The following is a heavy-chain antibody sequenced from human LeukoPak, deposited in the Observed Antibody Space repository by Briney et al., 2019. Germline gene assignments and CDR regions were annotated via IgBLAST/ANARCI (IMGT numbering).Heavy chain of an antibody. J-gene: IGHJ4*02. D-gene: IGHD3-22*01. CDR3: ARYYDSSGYSFDY. CDR1: GGSISSSSYY. Sequence: SETLSLTCTVSGGSISSSSYYWGWIRQPPGKGLEWIGSIYYSGSTYYNPSLKSRVTISVDTPKNQFSLKLSSVTAADTAVYYCARYYDSSGYSFDYWGQGTLVTVSS. V-gene: IGHV4-39*01. CDR2: IYYSGST.